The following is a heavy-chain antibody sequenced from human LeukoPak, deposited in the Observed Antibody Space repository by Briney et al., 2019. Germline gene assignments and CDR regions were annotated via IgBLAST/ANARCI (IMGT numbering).Heavy chain of an antibody. CDR2: ISSSGYYI. J-gene: IGHJ4*02. Sequence: GGSLRLSCAASGFTFSTYSVTWVRQAPGKGLEWVSSISSSGYYIYYADSVKGRFTISRDNAKNSLYLQMNSLRAEDTAVYYCARGPDYRGLYYFDNWGQGTLVTVSS. V-gene: IGHV3-21*01. CDR3: ARGPDYRGLYYFDN. D-gene: IGHD4-11*01. CDR1: GFTFSTYS.